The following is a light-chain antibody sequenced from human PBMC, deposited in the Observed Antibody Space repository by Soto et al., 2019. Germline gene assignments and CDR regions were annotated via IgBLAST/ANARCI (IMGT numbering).Light chain of an antibody. Sequence: EIVLTQSPATLSLSPGERATLSCRASQSVSKYLAWYQQKPGQAPTLLIYDASNRATGIPARFRGSGSGTDFTLTISTLQPEDFAVYYCQQRDIWPLTFGGGTKVEIK. CDR2: DAS. CDR3: QQRDIWPLT. J-gene: IGKJ4*01. CDR1: QSVSKY. V-gene: IGKV3-11*01.